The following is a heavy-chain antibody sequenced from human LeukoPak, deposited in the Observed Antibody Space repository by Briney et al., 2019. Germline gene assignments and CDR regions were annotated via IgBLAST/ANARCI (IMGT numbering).Heavy chain of an antibody. J-gene: IGHJ4*02. CDR1: GFTFDDYT. Sequence: PGGSLRLSCAASGFTFDDYTMHWVRQAPGKGLEWVSLISWDGGSTYYADSVKGRFTISRDNSKNSLYLQMNSLRTEDTALYYCAKGYDYYGSGSYVFDYWGQGTLVTVSS. V-gene: IGHV3-43*01. CDR3: AKGYDYYGSGSYVFDY. D-gene: IGHD3-10*01. CDR2: ISWDGGST.